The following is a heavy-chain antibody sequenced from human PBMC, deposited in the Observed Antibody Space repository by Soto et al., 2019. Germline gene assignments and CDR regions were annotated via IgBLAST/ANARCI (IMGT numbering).Heavy chain of an antibody. V-gene: IGHV3-66*01. CDR1: GFTFSSYA. J-gene: IGHJ6*03. D-gene: IGHD3-3*01. CDR2: IYSGGST. Sequence: GGSLRLSCAASGFTFSSYAMSWVRQAPGKGLEWVSVIYSGGSTYYADSVKGRFTISRDNSKNTLYLQMNSLRAEDTAVYYCAREAYYDFWSGYYSNYYMDVWGKGTTVTVSS. CDR3: AREAYYDFWSGYYSNYYMDV.